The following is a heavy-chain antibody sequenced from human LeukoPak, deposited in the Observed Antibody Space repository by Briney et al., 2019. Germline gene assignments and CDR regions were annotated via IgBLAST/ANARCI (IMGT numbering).Heavy chain of an antibody. CDR1: GGSFSGYY. Sequence: PSETPSLTCAVYGGSFSGYYWSWIRQPPGKGLEWIGEINHSGSTNYNPSLKSRVTISVDTSKNQFSLKLSSVTAADTAVYYCARGGWMYYYDSSGYFDYWGQGTLVTVSS. CDR3: ARGGWMYYYDSSGYFDY. J-gene: IGHJ4*02. CDR2: INHSGST. D-gene: IGHD3-22*01. V-gene: IGHV4-34*01.